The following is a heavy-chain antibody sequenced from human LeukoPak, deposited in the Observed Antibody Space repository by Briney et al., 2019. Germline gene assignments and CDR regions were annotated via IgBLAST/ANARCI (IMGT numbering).Heavy chain of an antibody. Sequence: GGSLRLSCAASGFTFSSYWMHWVRQAPGKGLMWVSRINSDGSSTSYADSVKGRFTISRDNAKNTLYLQMNSLRAEDTAVYYCASAGYCSGGSCYLDYWGQGTLVTVSS. CDR1: GFTFSSYW. CDR3: ASAGYCSGGSCYLDY. CDR2: INSDGSST. J-gene: IGHJ4*02. V-gene: IGHV3-74*01. D-gene: IGHD2-15*01.